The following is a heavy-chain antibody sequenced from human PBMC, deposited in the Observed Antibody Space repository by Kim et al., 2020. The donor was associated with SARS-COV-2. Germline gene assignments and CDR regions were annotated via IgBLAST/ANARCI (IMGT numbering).Heavy chain of an antibody. J-gene: IGHJ6*02. V-gene: IGHV4-31*03. CDR2: IYYSGST. D-gene: IGHD3-22*01. Sequence: SETLSLTCTVSGGSISSGGYYWSWIRQHPGKGLEWIGNIYYSGSTYYNPSLKSRVTISVDTSKNQFSLKLSSVTAADTAVYYCARDQGYDNYYYYGMDFWGQGTPVTVSS. CDR1: GGSISSGGYY. CDR3: ARDQGYDNYYYYGMDF.